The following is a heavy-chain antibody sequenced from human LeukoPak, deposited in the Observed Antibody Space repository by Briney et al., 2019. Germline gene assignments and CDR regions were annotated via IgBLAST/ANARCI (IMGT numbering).Heavy chain of an antibody. CDR2: INHSGST. Sequence: SETLSLTCTVSGGSISSYYWSWIRQPPGKGLEWIGEINHSGSTNYNPSLKSRVTISVDTSKNQFSLKLSSVTAADTAVYYCARARYNWNYPSAYYMDVWGKGTTVTVSS. D-gene: IGHD1-7*01. V-gene: IGHV4-34*01. J-gene: IGHJ6*03. CDR3: ARARYNWNYPSAYYMDV. CDR1: GGSISSYY.